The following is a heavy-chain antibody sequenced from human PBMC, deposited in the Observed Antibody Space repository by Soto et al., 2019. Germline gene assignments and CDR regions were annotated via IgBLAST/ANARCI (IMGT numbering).Heavy chain of an antibody. CDR2: MIGDGTSW. J-gene: IGHJ4*02. CDR1: GFNFRIYA. CDR3: AKDLRPDGRYDLDY. Sequence: EVQLLESGGGLAQAGGSLRLSCAASGFNFRIYAMNWVRQAPGNGLEWVSVMIGDGTSWDYADSVRGRFTISRDNSKNTLYLQMNSLRAEDTAVYYCAKDLRPDGRYDLDYWGQGTLVTVSS. D-gene: IGHD1-26*01. V-gene: IGHV3-23*01.